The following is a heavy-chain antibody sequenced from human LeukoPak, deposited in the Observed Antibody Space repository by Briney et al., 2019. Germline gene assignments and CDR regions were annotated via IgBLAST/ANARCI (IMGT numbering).Heavy chain of an antibody. CDR2: ISSSSSTI. J-gene: IGHJ4*02. CDR3: AREPIGSVYVWGSYRAAPYYFDY. D-gene: IGHD3-16*02. V-gene: IGHV3-48*02. Sequence: PGGSLRLSCAASGFTFSSYSMNWVRQAPGKGLEWVSYISSSSSTIYYADSVKGRFTISRDNAKNSLYLQMNSLRDEDTAVYYCAREPIGSVYVWGSYRAAPYYFDYWGQGTLVTVSS. CDR1: GFTFSSYS.